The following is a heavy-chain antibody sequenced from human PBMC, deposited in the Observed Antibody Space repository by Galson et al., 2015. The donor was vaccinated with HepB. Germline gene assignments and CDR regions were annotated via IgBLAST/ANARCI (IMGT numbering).Heavy chain of an antibody. J-gene: IGHJ4*02. CDR3: ARGHRDGYNFFDY. CDR2: INPGSGGT. CDR1: GYTFTGYY. D-gene: IGHD5-24*01. V-gene: IGHV1-2*06. Sequence: SVKVSCKASGYTFTGYYIHWVRQAPGQGLEWMGRINPGSGGTEFAQKFEGRVTMTRDTSIRTAYMGLTSLRSDDTAVYYCARGHRDGYNFFDYWGQGTQVT.